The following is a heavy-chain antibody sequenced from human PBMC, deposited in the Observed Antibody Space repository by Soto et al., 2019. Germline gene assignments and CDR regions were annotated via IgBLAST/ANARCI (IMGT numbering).Heavy chain of an antibody. J-gene: IGHJ3*02. Sequence: QPGGSLRLSCVASGFTVSNYGMHWVHPAPGQGLEWVSRISSDGSSTTYADSVKGRFTISRDNAENTLYLQMSSLRVEDTAVYYCVKAGIAGAGKNRAFDIWGQGTMVTVSS. CDR2: ISSDGSST. CDR3: VKAGIAGAGKNRAFDI. CDR1: GFTVSNYG. V-gene: IGHV3-74*01. D-gene: IGHD6-19*01.